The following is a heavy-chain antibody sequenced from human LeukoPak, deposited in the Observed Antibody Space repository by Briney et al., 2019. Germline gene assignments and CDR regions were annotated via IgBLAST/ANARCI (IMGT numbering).Heavy chain of an antibody. CDR2: ISYDGSNK. V-gene: IGHV3-30*04. Sequence: GRSLRLSCAASEFTFSSYAMHWVRQAPGKGLEWVAVISYDGSNKYYADSVKGRFTISRDNSKNTLYLQMNSLRAEDTAVYYCARDNTAAGNWFDPWGQETLVTVSS. J-gene: IGHJ5*02. CDR3: ARDNTAAGNWFDP. CDR1: EFTFSSYA. D-gene: IGHD6-13*01.